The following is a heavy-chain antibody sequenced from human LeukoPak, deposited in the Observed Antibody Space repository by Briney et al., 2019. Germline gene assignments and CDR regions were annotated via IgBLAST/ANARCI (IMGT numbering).Heavy chain of an antibody. Sequence: SETLSLTCTVSGGSISSSSYYWGWIRQPPGKGLEWIGSIYYSGSTYYNPSLKSRVTISVDTSKNQFSLKLSSVTAADTAVYYCARQKGEDTAMDYFDYWGQGTLVTVPS. CDR1: GGSISSSSYY. CDR2: IYYSGST. V-gene: IGHV4-39*01. J-gene: IGHJ4*02. CDR3: ARQKGEDTAMDYFDY. D-gene: IGHD5-18*01.